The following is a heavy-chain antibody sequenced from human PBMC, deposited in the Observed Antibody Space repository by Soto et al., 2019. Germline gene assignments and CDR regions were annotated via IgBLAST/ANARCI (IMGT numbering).Heavy chain of an antibody. V-gene: IGHV4-31*03. CDR3: ARADSGGYYPPQNNWFDP. CDR2: IYYTGGS. Sequence: QVQLQESGPGLVKPSQTLSLSCTVSGGSISSGGYYWSWISQHPGKDLEWIGHIYYTGGSYYNPSLRSRVTISVDTSQNQFSLRLSSVTAADTAVYYCARADSGGYYPPQNNWFDPWGQGTLVTVSS. J-gene: IGHJ5*02. CDR1: GGSISSGGYY. D-gene: IGHD3-22*01.